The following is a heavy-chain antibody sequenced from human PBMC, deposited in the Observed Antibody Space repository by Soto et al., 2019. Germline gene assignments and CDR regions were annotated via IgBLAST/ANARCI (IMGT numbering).Heavy chain of an antibody. V-gene: IGHV4-31*01. CDR2: IYYSGST. CDR1: GGSISSGGYY. D-gene: IGHD3-10*01. CDR3: ARDFLSMATDY. Sequence: QVQLQESGPGLVKPSQTLSLTCTVSGGSISSGGYYWSWIRQHPGKGLEWIGYIYYSGSTYYNPSLKRPVTISVDTSKNQFSLKLSSVTAADTAVYYCARDFLSMATDYWGQGTLVTVSS. J-gene: IGHJ4*02.